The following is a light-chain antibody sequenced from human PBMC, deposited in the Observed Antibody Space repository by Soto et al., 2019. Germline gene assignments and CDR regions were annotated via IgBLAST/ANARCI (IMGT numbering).Light chain of an antibody. CDR2: GAS. CDR1: QSVSSSY. V-gene: IGKV3-20*01. CDR3: QQYGSSGLT. J-gene: IGKJ4*01. Sequence: EIVLTQSPGTLSLSPGERATLSCRASQSVSSSYLAWYQQKPGQAPRLLIYGASSRATGIPGSFSGSGSGTGFTLTISRLQPEALAVSYCQQYGSSGLTFGGGTKVEIK.